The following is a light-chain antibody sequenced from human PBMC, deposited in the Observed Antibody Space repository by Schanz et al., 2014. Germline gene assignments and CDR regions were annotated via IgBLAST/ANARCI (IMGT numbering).Light chain of an antibody. V-gene: IGLV1-40*01. CDR1: ASNIGAGYD. J-gene: IGLJ3*02. CDR3: SLSEWV. Sequence: QSVLTQPPSVSGAPGQGVTISCTGSASNIGAGYDVHWYQQVPGTAPKPLIFDNTNRPSGVPDRFSGSKSGTSASLAITGLQAEDEADYYSSLSEWVFGGGTKLTVL. CDR2: DNT.